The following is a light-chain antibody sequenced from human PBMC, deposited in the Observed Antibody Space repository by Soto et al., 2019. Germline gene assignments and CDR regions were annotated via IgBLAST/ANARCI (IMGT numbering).Light chain of an antibody. J-gene: IGKJ1*01. CDR2: DAS. V-gene: IGKV3-11*01. Sequence: EIVLTQSPATLSLSPGERATLSCGASQSVSSYLAWYQQKPGQAPRLLIYDASNRATGIPARFSGSGSGTDFTLTISSLEPEDFAVYYCQQRSKWTFGQGTKVDI. CDR1: QSVSSY. CDR3: QQRSKWT.